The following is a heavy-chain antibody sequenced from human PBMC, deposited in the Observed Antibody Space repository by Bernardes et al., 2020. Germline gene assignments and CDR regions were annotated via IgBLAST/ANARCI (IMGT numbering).Heavy chain of an antibody. CDR3: ARHRGVLGWGAQDY. CDR1: GYSFTSYW. J-gene: IGHJ4*02. V-gene: IGHV5-51*01. Sequence: GESLKISCKASGYSFTSYWIDWVRQMPGKGLEWMGIIYPDDSDTRYSPSFQGQVTISADKSISTAYLQWSSLKASDTAMYYCARHRGVLGWGAQDYWGQGTLVTVSS. D-gene: IGHD2-21*01. CDR2: IYPDDSDT.